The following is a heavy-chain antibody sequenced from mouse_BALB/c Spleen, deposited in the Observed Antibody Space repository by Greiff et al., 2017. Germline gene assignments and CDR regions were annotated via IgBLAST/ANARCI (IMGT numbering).Heavy chain of an antibody. V-gene: IGHV5-12-2*01. CDR2: ISNGGGST. D-gene: IGHD3-3*01. CDR3: AREGQMDY. CDR1: GFTFSSYT. J-gene: IGHJ4*01. Sequence: DVQLVESGGGLVQPGGSLKLSCAASGFTFSSYTMSWVRQTPEKRLEWVAYISNGGGSTYYPDTVKGRFTISRDNAKNTLYLQMSSLKSEDTAMYYCAREGQMDYWGQGTSVTVSS.